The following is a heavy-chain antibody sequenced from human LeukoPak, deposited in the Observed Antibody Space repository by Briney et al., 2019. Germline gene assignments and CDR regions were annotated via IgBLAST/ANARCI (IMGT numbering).Heavy chain of an antibody. Sequence: PSETLSLTCTVSGGSISSSSSYWAWIRQPSGMGLEWIGTIDHSGNTIPTPSLKGRVTISVDTSKNQCSLKLSSVTATDTAVYYCARHTTGTMFSYWGQGTLVTVSS. CDR1: GGSISSSSSY. CDR3: ARHTTGTMFSY. CDR2: IDHSGNT. V-gene: IGHV4-39*01. J-gene: IGHJ4*02. D-gene: IGHD1-1*01.